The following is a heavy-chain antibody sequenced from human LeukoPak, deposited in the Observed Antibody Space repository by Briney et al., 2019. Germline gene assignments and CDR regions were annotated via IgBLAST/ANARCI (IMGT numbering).Heavy chain of an antibody. Sequence: SETLSLTCTVSGGSISSSSYYWGWIRQPPGKGLEWIGSIYYSGSTYYNPSLKSRVTISVDTSKNQFSLKLSSVTAADTAVYYCARVGYDSSGFVAFDIWGQGTMVTVSS. D-gene: IGHD3-22*01. CDR1: GGSISSSSYY. V-gene: IGHV4-39*07. CDR3: ARVGYDSSGFVAFDI. J-gene: IGHJ3*02. CDR2: IYYSGST.